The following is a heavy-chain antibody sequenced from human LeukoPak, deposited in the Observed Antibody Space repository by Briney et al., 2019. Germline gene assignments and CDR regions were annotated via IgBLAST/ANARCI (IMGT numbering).Heavy chain of an antibody. CDR2: IYPGDSDT. CDR1: GYSFTSYW. Sequence: GESLKISCKGSGYSFTSYWIGWVRQMPGKGLEWMGIIYPGDSDTRYSPSFQGQVTISADKSISTAYLHWSSLRASDIAMYYCARRPSYDFWSGYYGVDGLDVWGQGTMVTVSS. J-gene: IGHJ3*01. V-gene: IGHV5-51*01. D-gene: IGHD3-3*01. CDR3: ARRPSYDFWSGYYGVDGLDV.